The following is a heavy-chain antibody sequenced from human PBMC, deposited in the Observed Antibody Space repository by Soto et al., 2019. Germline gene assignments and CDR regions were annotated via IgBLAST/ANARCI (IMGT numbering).Heavy chain of an antibody. Sequence: SVKVSCKASGGTFSSYAISWVRQAPGQGLEWMGGIIPIFGTANYAQKFQGRVTITADESTSTAYMELSSLRSEDTAVYYCAKLGGGDGYTNREYWGQGTLVTVSS. V-gene: IGHV1-69*13. CDR3: AKLGGGDGYTNREY. CDR2: IIPIFGTA. D-gene: IGHD3-16*01. CDR1: GGTFSSYA. J-gene: IGHJ4*02.